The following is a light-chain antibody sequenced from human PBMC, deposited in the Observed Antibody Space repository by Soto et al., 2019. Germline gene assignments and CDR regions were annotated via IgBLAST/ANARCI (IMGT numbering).Light chain of an antibody. CDR1: QSVSSSY. V-gene: IGKV3-20*01. J-gene: IGKJ2*01. Sequence: IVLTQSPGTLSLSPGERATLSCRASQSVSSSYLAWYQQKPGQAPRLLIYGASSRATGIPDRFSGSGSGTDFTLTISRLEPEDFAVYYCQQYDTSTRYTFGQGTKLEIK. CDR3: QQYDTSTRYT. CDR2: GAS.